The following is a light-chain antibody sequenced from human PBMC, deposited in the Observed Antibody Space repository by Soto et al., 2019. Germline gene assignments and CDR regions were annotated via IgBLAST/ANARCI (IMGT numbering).Light chain of an antibody. CDR1: QSVSSY. V-gene: IGKV3-11*01. CDR3: QPRVT. J-gene: IGKJ2*01. CDR2: DAS. Sequence: EIVLTQSPATLSLSPGERATLSCRASQSVSSYLAWYHQKPGQPPRLLIYDASNRATGIRARFSGSGSGTDFTLTISRLEPEDFAVYYCQPRVTFGQGTKLEIK.